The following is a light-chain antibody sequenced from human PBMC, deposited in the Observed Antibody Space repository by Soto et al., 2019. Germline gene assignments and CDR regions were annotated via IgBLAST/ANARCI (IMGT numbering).Light chain of an antibody. CDR3: QSYDSSLSVWV. Sequence: QSVLTQPPSVSGAPGQRVTISCTGSTSNIGAGYDVHWYQQLPGTAPRLLISSHNNRPSGVPDRFFGSKSGTSASLTITGLQAEDEADYYCQSYDSSLSVWVFGGGTKLTVL. CDR2: SHN. CDR1: TSNIGAGYD. V-gene: IGLV1-40*01. J-gene: IGLJ3*02.